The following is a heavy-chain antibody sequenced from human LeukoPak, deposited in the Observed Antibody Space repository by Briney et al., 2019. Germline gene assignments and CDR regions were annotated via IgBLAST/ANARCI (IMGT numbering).Heavy chain of an antibody. D-gene: IGHD1-1*01. V-gene: IGHV3-30-3*01. CDR2: ISYVGSNK. CDR3: ARWNTDRSTFDV. CDR1: GFTFSNYA. Sequence: PGGSLRLSCAASGFTFSNYAMHWVRQAPGKGLEWVAIISYVGSNKYYADSVKGRFTISRDNSKNTLYLQMSSLRPEDTAVFYCARWNTDRSTFDVWGQGTLVAVSS. J-gene: IGHJ3*01.